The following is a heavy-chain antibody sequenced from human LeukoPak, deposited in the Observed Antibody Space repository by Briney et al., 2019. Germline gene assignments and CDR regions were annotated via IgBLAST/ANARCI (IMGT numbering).Heavy chain of an antibody. J-gene: IGHJ3*02. CDR1: GFTFSSYA. D-gene: IGHD3-22*01. V-gene: IGHV3-23*01. CDR2: ISGSGGST. CDR3: AKGYYDSSGLDAFDI. Sequence: GRSLRLSCAASGFTFSSYAMSWVRQAPGKGLEWVSAISGSGGSTYYADSVKGRFTISRDNSKNTLYLQMNSLRAEDTAVYYCAKGYYDSSGLDAFDIWGQGTMVTVSS.